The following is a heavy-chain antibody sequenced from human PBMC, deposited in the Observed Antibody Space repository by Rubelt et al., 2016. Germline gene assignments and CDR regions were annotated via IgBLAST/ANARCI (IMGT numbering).Heavy chain of an antibody. J-gene: IGHJ4*02. D-gene: IGHD4-17*01. CDR3: AIRQPDYGDLDFDY. V-gene: IGHV1-24*01. CDR1: GYTLTELS. CDR2: FAPADGET. Sequence: QVQLVQSGAEVKKPGASVKVSCKVSGYTLTELSMHWVRQAPGKGLAWMGGFAPADGETIYAQKFQGIVTMTEDTLTDTAYMELSSLRSEDTAVYYCAIRQPDYGDLDFDYWGQGTLVTVSS.